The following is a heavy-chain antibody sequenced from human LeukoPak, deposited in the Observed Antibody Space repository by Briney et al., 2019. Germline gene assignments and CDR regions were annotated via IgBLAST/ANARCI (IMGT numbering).Heavy chain of an antibody. CDR1: GFTFSSYG. CDR3: ARDQGITARLFEY. J-gene: IGHJ4*02. V-gene: IGHV3-33*01. Sequence: GRSLRLSCAASGFTFSSYGMHWVRQAPGKGLEWVAVIWYDGTNKYYADSVKVRFTIARDYSKKTLYLQMNRLRAEDTAVYYCARDQGITARLFEYWGQGTLVTVSS. CDR2: IWYDGTNK. D-gene: IGHD6-6*01.